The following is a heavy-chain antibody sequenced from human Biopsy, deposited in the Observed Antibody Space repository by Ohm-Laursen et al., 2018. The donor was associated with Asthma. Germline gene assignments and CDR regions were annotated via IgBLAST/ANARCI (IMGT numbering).Heavy chain of an antibody. CDR1: GFSFSNFA. V-gene: IGHV3-30*01. J-gene: IGHJ3*02. CDR2: ISKDASTQ. Sequence: SLRLSCAASGFSFSNFAIHWVRQAPGKGLEWVGVISKDASTQDYADSVKGRFTMGRDNSKNTLDLQMNSLREEDTAVYYCVRDGTDDAFDIWGQGTVVSVSS. CDR3: VRDGTDDAFDI. D-gene: IGHD1-1*01.